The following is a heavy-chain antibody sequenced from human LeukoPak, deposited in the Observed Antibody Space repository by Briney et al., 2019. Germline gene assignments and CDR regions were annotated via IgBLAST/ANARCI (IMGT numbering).Heavy chain of an antibody. CDR3: ARAKPKNMVRGLIMRRESRYYFDY. CDR2: ISYDGSNK. V-gene: IGHV3-30*04. Sequence: GGSLRLSCAASGFTFSSYALHWVRQAPGKGLEWVAVISYDGSNKYYADSVKGRFTISRDNSKNTLYLQMNSLRAEDTAVFYCARAKPKNMVRGLIMRRESRYYFDYWGQGTLVTVSS. CDR1: GFTFSSYA. J-gene: IGHJ4*02. D-gene: IGHD3-10*01.